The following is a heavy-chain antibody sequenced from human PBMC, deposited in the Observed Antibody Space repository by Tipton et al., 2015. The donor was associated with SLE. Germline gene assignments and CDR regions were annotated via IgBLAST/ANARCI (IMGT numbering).Heavy chain of an antibody. J-gene: IGHJ4*02. CDR2: IYYSGST. V-gene: IGHV4-30-4*01. D-gene: IGHD3-10*01. CDR1: GGSISSGDYY. Sequence: TLSLTCTVSGGSISSGDYYWSRIRQPPGKGLEWIGYIYYSGSTYYNPSLKSRVTMSVDTSKNQFSLKLNSVTAADTAVYYCAKNSGSYYFDDWGQGTLVTVSS. CDR3: AKNSGSYYFDD.